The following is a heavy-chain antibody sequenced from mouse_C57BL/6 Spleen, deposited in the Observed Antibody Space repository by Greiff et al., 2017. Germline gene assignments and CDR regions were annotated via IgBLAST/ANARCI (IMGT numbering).Heavy chain of an antibody. Sequence: EVKLMESGEGLVKPGGSLKLSCAASGFTFSSYAMSWVRQTPEKRLEWVAYISSGGDYIYYADTVKGRFTISRDNARNTLYLQMSSLKSEDTAMYYCTREGIYYDYDGPWFAYWGQGTLVTVSA. J-gene: IGHJ3*01. D-gene: IGHD2-4*01. V-gene: IGHV5-9-1*02. CDR3: TREGIYYDYDGPWFAY. CDR2: ISSGGDYI. CDR1: GFTFSSYA.